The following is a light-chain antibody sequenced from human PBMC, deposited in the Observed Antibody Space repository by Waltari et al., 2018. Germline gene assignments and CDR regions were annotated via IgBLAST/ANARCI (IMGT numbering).Light chain of an antibody. Sequence: DIQMTQSPSTLSASIGDRVTITCRASQIITTWLAWYQQKPGKAPKPLIYKSYTLESGVPSRFSGSGSGTEFTLTISSLQPDDFATYYCQQYNTYWTFGQGTKVEIK. CDR3: QQYNTYWT. CDR2: KSY. J-gene: IGKJ1*01. V-gene: IGKV1-5*03. CDR1: QIITTW.